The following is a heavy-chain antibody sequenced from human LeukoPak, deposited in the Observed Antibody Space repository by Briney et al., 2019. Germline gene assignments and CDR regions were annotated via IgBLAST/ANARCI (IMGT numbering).Heavy chain of an antibody. Sequence: GGSLRLSCAASGFSFSSFAMTWVRQAPGKGLEWVSSITGGHYATYNTDSVKGRFTISRDNAKNTLYLQMDSLRADDTAIYYCTKDPNGDYIGAFDPWGQGTLVTVSS. V-gene: IGHV3-23*01. J-gene: IGHJ5*02. D-gene: IGHD4-17*01. CDR3: TKDPNGDYIGAFDP. CDR1: GFSFSSFA. CDR2: ITGGHYAT.